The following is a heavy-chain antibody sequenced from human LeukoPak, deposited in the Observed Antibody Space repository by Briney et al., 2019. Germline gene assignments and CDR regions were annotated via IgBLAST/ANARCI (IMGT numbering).Heavy chain of an antibody. CDR1: GGTFSSYA. CDR2: IIPIFGTA. V-gene: IGHV1-69*13. CDR3: ARFRRDYDSSGHAHYYGMDV. D-gene: IGHD3-22*01. J-gene: IGHJ6*02. Sequence: ASVKVSCKASGGTFSSYAISWVRQAPGQGLEWMGGIIPIFGTANYAQKFQGRVTITADESMSTAYMELSSLRSEDTAVYYCARFRRDYDSSGHAHYYGMDVWGQGTTVTVSS.